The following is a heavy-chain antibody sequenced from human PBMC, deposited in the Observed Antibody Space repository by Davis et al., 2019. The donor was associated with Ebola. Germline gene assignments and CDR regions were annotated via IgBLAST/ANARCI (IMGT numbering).Heavy chain of an antibody. CDR2: ISAYNGHT. V-gene: IGHV1-18*01. Sequence: ASVKVSCKASGYTFTSYGISWVRQAPGQGLEWMGWISAYNGHTNYAQKLQGRVTMTRDTSTSTVYMELSSLRSEDTAVYYCAREALVPAAPARLYYYYGMDVWGQGTTVTVSS. CDR1: GYTFTSYG. CDR3: AREALVPAAPARLYYYYGMDV. J-gene: IGHJ6*02. D-gene: IGHD2-2*01.